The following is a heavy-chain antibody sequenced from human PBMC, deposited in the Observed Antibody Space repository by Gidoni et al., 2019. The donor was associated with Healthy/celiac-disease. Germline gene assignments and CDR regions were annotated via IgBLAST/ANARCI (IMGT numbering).Heavy chain of an antibody. Sequence: EVQLVESGGGWVKPGGSLRLSCAASGFTFSNAWMSWVRQAPGKGLEWVGRIKSKTDGGTTDYAAPVKGRFTISRDDSKNTLYLQMNSLKTEDTAVYYCTTDSPPHFDWFPYYGMDVWGQGTTVTVSS. CDR2: IKSKTDGGTT. J-gene: IGHJ6*02. V-gene: IGHV3-15*01. CDR3: TTDSPPHFDWFPYYGMDV. D-gene: IGHD3-9*01. CDR1: GFTFSNAW.